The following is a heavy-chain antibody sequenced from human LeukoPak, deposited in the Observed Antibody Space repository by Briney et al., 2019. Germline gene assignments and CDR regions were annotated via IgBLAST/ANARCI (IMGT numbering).Heavy chain of an antibody. CDR2: ISSSGSTI. Sequence: GGSLRLSCAASGFTFSDSYMSWIRQAPGKGLEGVSYISSSGSTIYYADSVKGRFTISRDNAKNSLYLQMNSLRAEDTAVYYCARDRDDSSANDYWGQGTLVTVSS. D-gene: IGHD3-22*01. CDR1: GFTFSDSY. V-gene: IGHV3-11*01. CDR3: ARDRDDSSANDY. J-gene: IGHJ4*02.